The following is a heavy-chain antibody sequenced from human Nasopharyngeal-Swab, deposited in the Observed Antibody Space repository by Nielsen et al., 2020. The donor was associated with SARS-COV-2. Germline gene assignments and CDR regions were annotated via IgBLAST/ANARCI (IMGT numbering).Heavy chain of an antibody. Sequence: SETLSLTCAVYGGSFSGYFWSWIRQPPGKGLEWIREINHSGSTNYNPSLKSRVTISVDTSKNQFSLKLSSVNAADTAVYYCARNFGYVWGSYRRYYFDYWGQGTLVTVSS. D-gene: IGHD3-16*02. CDR1: GGSFSGYF. CDR3: ARNFGYVWGSYRRYYFDY. CDR2: INHSGST. V-gene: IGHV4-34*01. J-gene: IGHJ4*02.